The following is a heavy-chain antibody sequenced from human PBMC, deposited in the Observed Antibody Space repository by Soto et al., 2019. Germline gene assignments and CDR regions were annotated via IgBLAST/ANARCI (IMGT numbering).Heavy chain of an antibody. V-gene: IGHV1-18*01. Sequence: GASVKVSCKASGYTFTNYGISWVRQAPGQGLEWMGWISAYNGNTNYADSVKGRFTITRDNSKNTLYLQMNSLRAEDTAVYYCASSICWGQGTLVTVSS. CDR2: ISAYNGNT. CDR3: ASSIC. J-gene: IGHJ4*02. CDR1: GYTFTNYG.